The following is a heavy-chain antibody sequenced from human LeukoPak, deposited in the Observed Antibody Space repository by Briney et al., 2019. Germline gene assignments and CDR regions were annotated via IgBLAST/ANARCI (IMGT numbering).Heavy chain of an antibody. V-gene: IGHV3-30*14. D-gene: IGHD3-22*01. Sequence: GGSLRLSCAASGFTFTSYPIHWVRQAPGKGLEWVAVISYDGSNKYYAGSVKGRFIISRDISKNTLYLQMNSLRAEDSALYYCARGGRGSAAVVAPRSFDIWGQGTMVTVSS. CDR3: ARGGRGSAAVVAPRSFDI. CDR2: ISYDGSNK. CDR1: GFTFTSYP. J-gene: IGHJ3*02.